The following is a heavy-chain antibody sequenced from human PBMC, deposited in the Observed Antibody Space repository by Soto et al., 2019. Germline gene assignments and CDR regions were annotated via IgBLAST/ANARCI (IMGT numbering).Heavy chain of an antibody. D-gene: IGHD2-15*01. CDR1: GGTFSSYA. V-gene: IGHV1-69*13. CDR2: IIPIFGTA. CDR3: ARSVDIVVVVAATYYYYYGMDV. Sequence: SVKVSCKASGGTFSSYAISWVRQAPGQGLEWMGGIIPIFGTANYAQKFQGRVTITADESTSTAYMELSSLRSEDTAVYYCARSVDIVVVVAATYYYYYGMDVWGQGSTVTVSS. J-gene: IGHJ6*02.